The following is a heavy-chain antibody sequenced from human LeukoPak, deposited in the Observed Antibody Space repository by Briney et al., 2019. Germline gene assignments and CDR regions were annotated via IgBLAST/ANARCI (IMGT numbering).Heavy chain of an antibody. CDR1: GGSISSYY. V-gene: IGHV4-59*08. J-gene: IGHJ6*03. CDR3: ARGGHSYGYPYYYYMDV. D-gene: IGHD5-18*01. CDR2: IYYSGST. Sequence: SETLSLTCTVSGGSISSYYWSWIRQPPGKGLEWIGYIYYSGSTNHNPSLKSRVTISVDTSKNQFSLKLSSVTAADTAVYYCARGGHSYGYPYYYYMDVWGKGTTVTVSS.